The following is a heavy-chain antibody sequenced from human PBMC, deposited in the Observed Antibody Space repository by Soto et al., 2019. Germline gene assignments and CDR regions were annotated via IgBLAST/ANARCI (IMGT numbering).Heavy chain of an antibody. CDR1: GFTFNTYA. Sequence: QVQLVESGGGVVQPGRSMRLSCAASGFTFNTYAMHWVRQAPGKGLEWVTIISYDGTYKYYADSVKGRFTISRDNSKNTLYLQINSLRPEDTAMYYCARVLATRPHDAFDIWGQGTMVTVSS. CDR2: ISYDGTYK. J-gene: IGHJ3*02. V-gene: IGHV3-30-3*01. CDR3: ARVLATRPHDAFDI. D-gene: IGHD5-12*01.